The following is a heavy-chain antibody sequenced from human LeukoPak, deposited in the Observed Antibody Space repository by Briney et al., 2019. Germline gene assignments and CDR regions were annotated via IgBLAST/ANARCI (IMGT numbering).Heavy chain of an antibody. D-gene: IGHD3-22*01. Sequence: GGSLRLSCAASGFTFNNAWMSWVRQAPGKGLEWVGRIKSKTDGVTTDYAAPVKGRFTISRDDSKNTLYLQMNSLTTEDTALXXXXXXXXXXYYDSRGYLGDSWGQGTLVTVSS. V-gene: IGHV3-15*01. CDR3: XXXXXXXYYDSRGYLGDS. J-gene: IGHJ4*02. CDR1: GFTFNNAW. CDR2: IKSKTDGVTT.